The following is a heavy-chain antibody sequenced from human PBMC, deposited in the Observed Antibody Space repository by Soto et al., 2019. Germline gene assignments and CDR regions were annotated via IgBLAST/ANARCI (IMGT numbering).Heavy chain of an antibody. D-gene: IGHD2-8*01. Sequence: SETLSLTCTVSGGSISSSSYYWGWIRQPPGKGLEWIGSIYYSGSTYYNPSLKSRVTISVDTSKNQFSLKLSSVTAADTAVYYGARQVEMGYSYYMDAWAKGTTATV. V-gene: IGHV4-39*01. CDR1: GGSISSSSYY. CDR2: IYYSGST. J-gene: IGHJ6*03. CDR3: ARQVEMGYSYYMDA.